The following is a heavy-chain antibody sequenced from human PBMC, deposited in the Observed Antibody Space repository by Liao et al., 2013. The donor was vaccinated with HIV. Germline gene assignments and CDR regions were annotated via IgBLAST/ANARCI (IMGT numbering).Heavy chain of an antibody. J-gene: IGHJ3*02. CDR1: GGSFSGYY. Sequence: QVQLQQWGAGLLKPSETLSLTCAVYGGSFSGYYWSWIRQPPGKGLEWIGEINHSGSTNYNPSLKSRVTISVDTSKNQFSLKLSSVTAADTAVYYCARLYYDSSGYYLAAFDIWGQGTMVTVSS. D-gene: IGHD3-22*01. CDR2: INHSGST. V-gene: IGHV4-34*01. CDR3: ARLYYDSSGYYLAAFDI.